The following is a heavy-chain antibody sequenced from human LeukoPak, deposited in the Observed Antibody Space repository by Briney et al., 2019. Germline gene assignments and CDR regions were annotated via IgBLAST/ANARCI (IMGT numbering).Heavy chain of an antibody. CDR1: GGSFSGYC. CDR3: VRGNWNYGSRS. J-gene: IGHJ4*02. V-gene: IGHV4-34*01. Sequence: SETLSLTCADYGGSFSGYCWIWIRQPPGKGLEWIGEINHIGRTNYNPSLKSRITMSVDKSKNQFSLKLTSMTAADTAIYYCVRGNWNYGSRSWGQGTLVTASS. CDR2: INHIGRT. D-gene: IGHD1-7*01.